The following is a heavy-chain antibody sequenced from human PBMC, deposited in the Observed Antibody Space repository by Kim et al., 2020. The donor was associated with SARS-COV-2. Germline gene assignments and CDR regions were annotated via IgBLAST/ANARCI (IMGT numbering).Heavy chain of an antibody. V-gene: IGHV1-18*01. CDR3: ARWDYYDSSGPSAAFDI. CDR1: GYTFTSYG. Sequence: ASVKVSCKASGYTFTSYGISWVRQAPGQGLEWMGWISAYNGNTNYAQKLQGRVTMTTDTSTSTAYMELRSLRSDDTAVYYCARWDYYDSSGPSAAFDIWGQGTMVTVSS. J-gene: IGHJ3*02. CDR2: ISAYNGNT. D-gene: IGHD3-22*01.